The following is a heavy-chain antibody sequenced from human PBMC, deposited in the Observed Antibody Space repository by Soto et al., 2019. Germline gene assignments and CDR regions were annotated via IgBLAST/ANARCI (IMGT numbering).Heavy chain of an antibody. Sequence: QVQLVQSGAEVKKPGSSVKVSCKASGGTFSSYTISWVRQAPGQGLEWMGRIIPILGIANYAQKFQGRVTITADKSTSTAYMELSSLRSEDTAVYYCASLMSSGYYYGMDVWGQGTTVTVPS. D-gene: IGHD3-10*01. CDR1: GGTFSSYT. J-gene: IGHJ6*02. CDR2: IIPILGIA. CDR3: ASLMSSGYYYGMDV. V-gene: IGHV1-69*02.